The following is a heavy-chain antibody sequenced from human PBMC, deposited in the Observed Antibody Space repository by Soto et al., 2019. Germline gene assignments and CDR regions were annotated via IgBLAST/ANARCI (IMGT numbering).Heavy chain of an antibody. V-gene: IGHV3-23*01. CDR2: ISRYGDFT. Sequence: EVQLLESGGDLIQPGGSPRLSCAASGFTFNIYAMTWVRQAPGKGLEWVSAISRYGDFTYYADSVEGRFTISRDNSKNTQYLQMNSLRAEDTAVYYCAKDRYLDHDSRGYLFDNWGQGTLVTVSS. J-gene: IGHJ4*02. CDR3: AKDRYLDHDSRGYLFDN. D-gene: IGHD3-22*01. CDR1: GFTFNIYA.